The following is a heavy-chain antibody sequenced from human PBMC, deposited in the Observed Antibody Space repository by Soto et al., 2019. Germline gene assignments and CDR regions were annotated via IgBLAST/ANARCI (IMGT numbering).Heavy chain of an antibody. J-gene: IGHJ4*02. V-gene: IGHV1-3*01. D-gene: IGHD1-26*01. CDR2: INAGNDNT. CDR3: ARGPKSATYFQSFFDY. CDR1: GYTFTNFA. Sequence: ASVKVSCKASGYTFTNFAMHWVRQAPGQRLEWMGWINAGNDNTKYSQKFQGRVSITRDTSASTAYMELSSLRSEDTAMYYCARGPKSATYFQSFFDYWGQGPLVTVS.